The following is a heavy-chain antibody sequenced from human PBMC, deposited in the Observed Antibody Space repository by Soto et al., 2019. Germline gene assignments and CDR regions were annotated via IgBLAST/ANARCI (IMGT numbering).Heavy chain of an antibody. CDR3: ARSSGWYNTLFDY. CDR2: IYYSGST. Sequence: QLQLQESGPGLVKPSETLSLTYTVSGGSISSSSYYWGWIRQPPGKGLEWIGSIYYSGSTYYNPSLKSRVTISVDTSKNQFSLKLSSVTAADTAVYYCARSSGWYNTLFDYWGQGTLVTVSS. J-gene: IGHJ4*02. V-gene: IGHV4-39*01. D-gene: IGHD6-19*01. CDR1: GGSISSSSYY.